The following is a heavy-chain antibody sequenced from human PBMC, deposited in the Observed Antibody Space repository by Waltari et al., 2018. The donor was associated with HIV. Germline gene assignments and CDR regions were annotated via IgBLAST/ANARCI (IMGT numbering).Heavy chain of an antibody. CDR1: GFSFGDYA. V-gene: IGHV3-49*03. J-gene: IGHJ4*02. CDR2: IRSKAYGGTT. D-gene: IGHD4-17*01. CDR3: TRGTFTVTYYFDY. Sequence: EVQLGESGGGLVQPGRSRRLSGTTSGFSFGDYALSWFRQAPGKGLEWVGFIRSKAYGGTTQYAASVKGRFTISRDDSKSIAYLQMNSLKTEDTALYYCTRGTFTVTYYFDYWGRGTLVTVSS.